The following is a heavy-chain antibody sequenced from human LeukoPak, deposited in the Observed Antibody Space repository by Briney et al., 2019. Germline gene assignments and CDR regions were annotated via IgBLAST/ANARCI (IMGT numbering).Heavy chain of an antibody. J-gene: IGHJ4*02. CDR3: TGNYYGSGSYADFDY. CDR1: GFTFSGSA. Sequence: PGGSLRLSCAASGFTFSGSALDWVRQASGKGLEWVGRIRSTANGYATAYAASVKGRFTISRDDSKNTAYLQMDSLKTEDTAVYYCTGNYYGSGSYADFDYWGQGTLGTVSS. V-gene: IGHV3-73*01. D-gene: IGHD3-10*01. CDR2: IRSTANGYAT.